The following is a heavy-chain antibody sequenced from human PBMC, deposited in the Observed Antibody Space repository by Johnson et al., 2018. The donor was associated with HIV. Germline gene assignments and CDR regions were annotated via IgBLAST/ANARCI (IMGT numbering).Heavy chain of an antibody. D-gene: IGHD1-26*01. CDR3: AKDVELNGAFDN. CDR2: ISYDGSDT. CDR1: GFTFRSHG. V-gene: IGHV3-30*18. J-gene: IGHJ3*02. Sequence: QMMLVESGGGVVQPGRSLRLSCVASGFTFRSHGMHWVRQAPGKGLEWVADISYDGSDTNYAAPVKGRLTISRDNSKNTLYLQMNSLRAEDTAVYYCAKDVELNGAFDNGGQGTMVNVSS.